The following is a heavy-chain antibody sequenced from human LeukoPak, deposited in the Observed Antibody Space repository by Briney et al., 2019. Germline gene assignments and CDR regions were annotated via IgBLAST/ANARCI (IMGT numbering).Heavy chain of an antibody. CDR3: ARDEKAVAEFDY. CDR2: IYYSGST. Sequence: SETLSLTCTVSGGSISSSSYYWGWIRQPPGKGLEWIGSIYYSGSTYYNPSLKSRVTISVDTSKNQFSLKLSSVTAADTAVYYCARDEKAVAEFDYWGQGTLVTVSS. J-gene: IGHJ4*02. CDR1: GGSISSSSYY. D-gene: IGHD6-19*01. V-gene: IGHV4-39*07.